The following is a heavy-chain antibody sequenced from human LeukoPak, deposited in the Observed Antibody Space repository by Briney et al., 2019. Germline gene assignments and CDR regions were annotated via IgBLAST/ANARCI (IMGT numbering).Heavy chain of an antibody. CDR1: GFTFSSYA. J-gene: IGHJ4*02. CDR3: AKSSEVVVAATLFDN. CDR2: VSGSGGST. D-gene: IGHD2-15*01. V-gene: IGHV3-23*01. Sequence: GGSLRLSCAASGFTFSSYAMSWVRQAPGKGLEWVSGVSGSGGSTYYADSVKGRFTISRDNSKNTLYLQMNSLRAEDTAVYYCAKSSEVVVAATLFDNWGQGTLVTVSS.